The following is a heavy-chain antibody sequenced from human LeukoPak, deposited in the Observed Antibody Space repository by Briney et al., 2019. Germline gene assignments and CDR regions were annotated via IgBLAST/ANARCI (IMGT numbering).Heavy chain of an antibody. D-gene: IGHD3-10*01. Sequence: SQTLSLTCAVSGGSISSGGYSWSWIRQPPGKGLEWIGYIYHSGSTYYNPSLKSRVTISVDRSKNQFSLKLSSVTAADTAVYYCARDSSQVRGVPAYGGQGTLVTVSS. CDR2: IYHSGST. CDR1: GGSISSGGYS. CDR3: ARDSSQVRGVPAY. J-gene: IGHJ4*02. V-gene: IGHV4-30-2*01.